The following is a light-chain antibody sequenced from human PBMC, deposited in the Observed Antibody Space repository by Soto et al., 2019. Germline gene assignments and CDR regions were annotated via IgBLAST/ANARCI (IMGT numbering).Light chain of an antibody. Sequence: QSALTQPASVSGSPGQSITISCTGTSNDVGGYDYVSWYQQHPGKAPKLMIYEVSNRPSGVSNRFSGSKSGNTASLTISGLQAEDEAYYYCSSYSYSSVRLFGGGTKLTVL. CDR1: SNDVGGYDY. CDR2: EVS. J-gene: IGLJ2*01. V-gene: IGLV2-14*01. CDR3: SSYSYSSVRL.